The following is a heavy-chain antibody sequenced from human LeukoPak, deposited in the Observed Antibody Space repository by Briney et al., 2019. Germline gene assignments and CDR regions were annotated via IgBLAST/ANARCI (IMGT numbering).Heavy chain of an antibody. CDR3: ARVGNSSGSPRAFDI. D-gene: IGHD6-25*01. V-gene: IGHV4-34*01. CDR2: INHSGST. Sequence: SETLSLTCAVYGGSFSGHYWSWIRQPPGKGLEWIGEINHSGSTNYNPSLKSRVTISVDTSKNQFSLKLSSVTAADTAVYYRARVGNSSGSPRAFDIWGQGTMVTVSS. CDR1: GGSFSGHY. J-gene: IGHJ3*02.